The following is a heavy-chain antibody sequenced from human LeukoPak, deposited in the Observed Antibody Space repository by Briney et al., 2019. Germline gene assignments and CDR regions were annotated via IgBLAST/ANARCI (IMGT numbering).Heavy chain of an antibody. V-gene: IGHV3-7*01. CDR3: ARDIRDGASYYFDY. D-gene: IGHD5-24*01. Sequence: GSLRLSCVASGFTFSGYWMSWVRQAPGKGLEWVADIKQDGSEKYYVDSVKGRFTISRDNAKNSLYLQMNSLRAEDTAVYSCARDIRDGASYYFDYWGQGTLVTVSS. CDR1: GFTFSGYW. CDR2: IKQDGSEK. J-gene: IGHJ4*02.